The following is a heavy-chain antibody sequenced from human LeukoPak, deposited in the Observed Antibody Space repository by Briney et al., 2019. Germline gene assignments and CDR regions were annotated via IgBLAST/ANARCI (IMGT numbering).Heavy chain of an antibody. D-gene: IGHD6-19*01. J-gene: IGHJ6*03. CDR2: IYRSGYT. V-gene: IGHV4-38-2*02. Sequence: PSETLSLTCTVSNSSMTSGYYWGWIRQPPGKGLEWIGSIYRSGYTYYNPSLKSRVTISVDTSKNQFSLKLRSVTAADTAVYYCARVTTAGSYYMDVWGSGTTVTVSS. CDR3: ARVTTAGSYYMDV. CDR1: NSSMTSGYY.